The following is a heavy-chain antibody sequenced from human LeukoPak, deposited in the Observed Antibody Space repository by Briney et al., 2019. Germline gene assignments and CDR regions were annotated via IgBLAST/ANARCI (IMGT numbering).Heavy chain of an antibody. V-gene: IGHV4-39*07. D-gene: IGHD4-23*01. J-gene: IGHJ4*02. CDR1: GGSISSSSYY. CDR2: IYHSGST. Sequence: PSETLSLTCTVSGGSISSSSYYWGWIRQPPGKGLECIGSIYHSGSTYYNPSLKSRVTISVDTSKNQFSLNLSSVTAADTAMYYCARAVGTSRNFFDYWGQGTLVTVSS. CDR3: ARAVGTSRNFFDY.